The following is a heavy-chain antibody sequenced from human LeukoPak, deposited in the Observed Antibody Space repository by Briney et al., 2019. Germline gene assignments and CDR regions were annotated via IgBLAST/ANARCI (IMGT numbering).Heavy chain of an antibody. J-gene: IGHJ5*02. D-gene: IGHD6-6*01. Sequence: ASVKVSCKASGGTFSSYAISWVRQAPGQGLEWMGGIIPIFGTANYAQKFQGRVTITTDESTSTAYMELSSLRSEDTAVYYCARDHIAARPGGWFDPWGQGTLVTVSS. CDR1: GGTFSSYA. V-gene: IGHV1-69*05. CDR2: IIPIFGTA. CDR3: ARDHIAARPGGWFDP.